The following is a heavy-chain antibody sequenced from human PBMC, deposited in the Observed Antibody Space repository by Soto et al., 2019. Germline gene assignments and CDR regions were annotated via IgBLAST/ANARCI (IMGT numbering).Heavy chain of an antibody. V-gene: IGHV3-30*04. J-gene: IGHJ4*02. D-gene: IGHD3-3*01. CDR3: ARELGSIFDVDC. CDR1: GFTFNNYA. CDR2: ISNDERQK. Sequence: LRLSCAASGFTFNNYAMHWVRQAPGKGLDWVAVISNDERQKYYADSVKGRFTISRDNSQNVLYLQMNSLRAEDTALYYCARELGSIFDVDCWGQGTLVTVSS.